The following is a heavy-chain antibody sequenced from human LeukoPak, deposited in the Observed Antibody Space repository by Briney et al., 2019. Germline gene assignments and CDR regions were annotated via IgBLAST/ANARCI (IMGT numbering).Heavy chain of an antibody. J-gene: IGHJ4*02. CDR2: ISGSGGST. V-gene: IGHV3-23*01. D-gene: IGHD6-6*01. CDR1: GFTFSNAW. Sequence: GGSLRLSCAASGFTFSNAWMSWVRQAPGKGLEWVSAISGSGGSTHYADPVKGRFTISRDNSKNTLLLQMNSLRAEDTAVYYCANHKYSSSSYYFDYWGQGTLVTVSS. CDR3: ANHKYSSSSYYFDY.